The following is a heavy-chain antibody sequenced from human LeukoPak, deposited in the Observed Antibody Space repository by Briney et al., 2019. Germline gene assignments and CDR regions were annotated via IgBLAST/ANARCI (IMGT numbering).Heavy chain of an antibody. Sequence: PSETLSLTCTVSGGSISSSSYYWGWIRQPPGKGLEWIGSIYYSGSTYYNPSLKSRVTISVDTSKNQFSLKLSSVTAADTAVYYCARRTLRSPGGVVAATFDYWGQGTLVTVSS. J-gene: IGHJ4*02. CDR1: GGSISSSSYY. CDR3: ARRTLRSPGGVVAATFDY. V-gene: IGHV4-39*07. D-gene: IGHD2-15*01. CDR2: IYYSGST.